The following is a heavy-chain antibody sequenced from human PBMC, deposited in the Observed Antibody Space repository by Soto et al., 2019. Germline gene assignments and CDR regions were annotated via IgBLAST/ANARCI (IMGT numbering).Heavy chain of an antibody. Sequence: TGGSLRLSCAAAGFSVSTSHISWVRQAPGKGLEWVSVIYSGGATHYAVSVKGRFTISRDNAKNSLYLQMNSLRAEDTAVYYCARDRGYYDFWSGRKNWGQGTLVTVSS. J-gene: IGHJ4*02. CDR3: ARDRGYYDFWSGRKN. CDR2: IYSGGAT. D-gene: IGHD3-3*01. V-gene: IGHV3-66*01. CDR1: GFSVSTSH.